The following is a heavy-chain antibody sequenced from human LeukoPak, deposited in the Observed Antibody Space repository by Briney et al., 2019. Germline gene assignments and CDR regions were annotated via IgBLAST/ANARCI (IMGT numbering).Heavy chain of an antibody. CDR1: GGSISSSSYY. CDR3: ARDPGRITMVRGVIIRDRLFAFDI. CDR2: IYYSGST. J-gene: IGHJ3*02. Sequence: SETLSLTCTVSGGSISSSSYYWGWIRQPPRKGLEWIGSIYYSGSTYYNPSLKSRVTISVDKSKNQFSLKLSSVTAADTAVYYCARDPGRITMVRGVIIRDRLFAFDIWGQGTMVTVSS. V-gene: IGHV4-39*07. D-gene: IGHD3-10*01.